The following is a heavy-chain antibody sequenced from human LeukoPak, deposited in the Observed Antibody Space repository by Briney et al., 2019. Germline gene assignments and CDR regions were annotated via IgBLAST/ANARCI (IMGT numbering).Heavy chain of an antibody. Sequence: GGSLRLSCAASGFTFSSYGMHWVRQAPGKGLEWVAVISYDGSNKYYADSVKGRFTISRDNSKNTLYLQMNSLRAEDTAVYYCAKGRGAYGDYGLDYWGQGTLVTVSS. CDR2: ISYDGSNK. CDR3: AKGRGAYGDYGLDY. CDR1: GFTFSSYG. V-gene: IGHV3-30*18. D-gene: IGHD4-17*01. J-gene: IGHJ4*02.